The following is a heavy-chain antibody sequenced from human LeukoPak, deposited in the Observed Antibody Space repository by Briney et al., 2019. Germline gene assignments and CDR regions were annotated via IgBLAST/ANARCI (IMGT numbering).Heavy chain of an antibody. Sequence: ASVKVSCKASGGTFSSYAISWVRQAPGQGLEWMGGIIPIFGTANYAQKFQGRVTITTDESTSTAYMELSSLRSEDTAVYYCALIANYYYYYMDVWGKGTTVTVSS. J-gene: IGHJ6*03. CDR3: ALIANYYYYYMDV. V-gene: IGHV1-69*05. D-gene: IGHD6-13*01. CDR1: GGTFSSYA. CDR2: IIPIFGTA.